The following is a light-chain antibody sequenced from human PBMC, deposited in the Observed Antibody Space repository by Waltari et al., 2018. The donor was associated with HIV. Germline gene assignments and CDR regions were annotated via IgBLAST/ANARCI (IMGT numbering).Light chain of an antibody. CDR1: SSDVGGYHY. V-gene: IGLV2-14*01. CDR2: DVS. J-gene: IGLJ2*01. Sequence: QSALTQPASVSGSPGQSITISCTRTSSDVGGYHYFTWYQQYAVKAPKLMIYDVSNRPSGVSNRFSGSKSGNTASLTISGLQAEDEADYYCSSYTSSSTLVFGGGTKLTVL. CDR3: SSYTSSSTLV.